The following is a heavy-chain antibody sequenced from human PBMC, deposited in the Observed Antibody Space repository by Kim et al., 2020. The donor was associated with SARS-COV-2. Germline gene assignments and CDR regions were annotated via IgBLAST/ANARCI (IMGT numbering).Heavy chain of an antibody. D-gene: IGHD6-19*01. CDR3: AREAGAPKAGYSCGRSSRPAEFYYFDY. Sequence: SETLSLTCAVYGGSFSGYYWSWIRQPPGKGLEWIGEINHSGSTNYNPSLKSRVTISVDTSKNQFSLKLSSVTAADTAVYYCAREAGAPKAGYSCGRSSRPAEFYYFDYWGQGTLVTVSS. V-gene: IGHV4-34*01. J-gene: IGHJ4*02. CDR1: GGSFSGYY. CDR2: INHSGST.